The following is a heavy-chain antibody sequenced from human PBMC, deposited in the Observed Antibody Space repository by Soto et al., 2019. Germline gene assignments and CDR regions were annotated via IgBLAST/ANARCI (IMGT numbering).Heavy chain of an antibody. D-gene: IGHD6-6*01. Sequence: QAQLVQSGVEVKNPGTSMKVSCTASGYTFRTYGISWVRQAPGQGLEWMGWISAYNGNTNYAQKFQGRVTMTTDSSTATAYMELRSLTSDDTAIYYCARDLIASRPGWFDPWGQGTLVTVSS. CDR2: ISAYNGNT. V-gene: IGHV1-18*01. J-gene: IGHJ5*02. CDR1: GYTFRTYG. CDR3: ARDLIASRPGWFDP.